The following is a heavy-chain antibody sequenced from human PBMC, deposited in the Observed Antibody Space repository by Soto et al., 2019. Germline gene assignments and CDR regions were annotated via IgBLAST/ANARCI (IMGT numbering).Heavy chain of an antibody. J-gene: IGHJ5*02. V-gene: IGHV1-18*04. CDR2: ISAYNGNT. CDR1: GYTFTSYG. Sequence: ASVKVSCKASGYTFTSYGISWVRQAPGQGLEWMGWISAYNGNTNYAQKLQGRVTMTTDTSTSTAYMELRSLRSDDTAVYYCARVNQFSSSSPNWFDPWGQGTLVTASS. D-gene: IGHD6-6*01. CDR3: ARVNQFSSSSPNWFDP.